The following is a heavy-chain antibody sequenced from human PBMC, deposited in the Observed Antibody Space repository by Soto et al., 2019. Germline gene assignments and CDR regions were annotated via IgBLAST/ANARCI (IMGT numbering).Heavy chain of an antibody. CDR3: ARAIRDQLLSDY. D-gene: IGHD1-26*01. CDR2: MNPNSANT. CDR1: GYTFTSYD. J-gene: IGHJ4*02. V-gene: IGHV1-8*01. Sequence: QVQLVQSGAEVRKPGASVKVSCKASGYTFTSYDIGWVRQATGQGLEWMGWMNPNSANTGYAQKFQGRVTMTRDTSISTAYMELNSLTSADTAVYYCARAIRDQLLSDYWGQGTLVTVSS.